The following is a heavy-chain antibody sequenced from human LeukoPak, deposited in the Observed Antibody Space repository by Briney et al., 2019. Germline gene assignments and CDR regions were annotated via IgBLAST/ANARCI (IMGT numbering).Heavy chain of an antibody. CDR1: GFTFSDYY. J-gene: IGHJ4*02. Sequence: GGSLRLSCAASGFTFSDYYMSWIRQAPGKGLEWVSYISSSGSTIYYADSVEGRFTISRDNSKNTLDLQMNSLRAEDTAVYYCAKDQDGSGWYYFDYWGQGTLVTVSS. D-gene: IGHD6-19*01. CDR2: ISSSGSTI. CDR3: AKDQDGSGWYYFDY. V-gene: IGHV3-11*04.